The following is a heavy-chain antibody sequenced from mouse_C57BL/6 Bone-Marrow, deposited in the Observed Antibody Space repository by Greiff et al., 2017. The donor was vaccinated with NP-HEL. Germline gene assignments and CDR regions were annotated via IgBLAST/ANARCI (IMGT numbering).Heavy chain of an antibody. J-gene: IGHJ1*03. CDR1: GFSFNTYA. V-gene: IGHV10-1*01. CDR3: VGYYDYARSDWYFDV. CDR2: IRSKSNNYAT. Sequence: EVQLVESGGGLVQPKGSLKLSCAASGFSFNTYAMNWVRQAPGKGLEWVARIRSKSNNYATYYADSVKDRFTISRDDSESMLYLQMNNLKTADTAMYYCVGYYDYARSDWYFDVWGTGTTVTVSS. D-gene: IGHD2-4*01.